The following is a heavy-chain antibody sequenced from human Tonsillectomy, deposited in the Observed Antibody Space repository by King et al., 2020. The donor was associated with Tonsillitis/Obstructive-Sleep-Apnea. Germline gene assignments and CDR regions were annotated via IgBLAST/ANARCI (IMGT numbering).Heavy chain of an antibody. CDR2: IYYIGCT. J-gene: IGHJ4*02. Sequence: VQLQESGPGLVKPSETLSLTCTVSGGSISSYYWSWIRQPPGKGLEGIGYIYYIGCTHHNPSLKSRVTISVDTSKNQFSLKLSSVTAADTAVYSCARGLVRGGKRVLTPFDYWGQGTLVTVSS. D-gene: IGHD3-10*01. CDR1: GGSISSYY. V-gene: IGHV4-59*08. CDR3: ARGLVRGGKRVLTPFDY.